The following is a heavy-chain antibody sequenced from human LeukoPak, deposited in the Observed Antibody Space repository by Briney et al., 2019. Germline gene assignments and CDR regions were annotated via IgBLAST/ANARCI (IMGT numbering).Heavy chain of an antibody. D-gene: IGHD3-10*01. Sequence: PGGSLRLSCAASGFTFSSYAMHWVRQAPGKGLEWVAVIWSDGNNKYYGDSVKGRFTTSRDNSKNTLYLQMDSLTAEDTAVYYCATERGGSFYYGMDVWGQGTTVTVSS. CDR3: ATERGGSFYYGMDV. CDR2: IWSDGNNK. V-gene: IGHV3-33*08. CDR1: GFTFSSYA. J-gene: IGHJ6*02.